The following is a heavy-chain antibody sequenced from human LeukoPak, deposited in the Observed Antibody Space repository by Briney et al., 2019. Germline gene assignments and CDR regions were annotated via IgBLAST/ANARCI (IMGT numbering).Heavy chain of an antibody. CDR1: GYSFTSYW. V-gene: IGHV5-51*01. Sequence: GESLKISCKGSGYSFTSYWIGWVRQMPGKGLEWMGIIYPGDSDTRYSPSFQGQVTISADKSISTAYLQWSSLKASDTAMYYCARSRGGGDSSGYYTYNWFDPWGQGTLVTVSS. CDR2: IYPGDSDT. CDR3: ARSRGGGDSSGYYTYNWFDP. J-gene: IGHJ5*02. D-gene: IGHD3-22*01.